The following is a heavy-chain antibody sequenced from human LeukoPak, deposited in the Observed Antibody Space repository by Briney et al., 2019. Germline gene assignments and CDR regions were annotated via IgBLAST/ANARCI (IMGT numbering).Heavy chain of an antibody. Sequence: GGSLRLSCAASGFTFSTYAMSWVRQAPGKGLEWVSDISGSGVNTYYADSVKGRFTISRDNSKNTLYLEMNSLRAEDTAVYYCAKKWGAYFDYRGQGTLVTVSS. V-gene: IGHV3-23*01. J-gene: IGHJ4*02. D-gene: IGHD3-16*01. CDR2: ISGSGVNT. CDR3: AKKWGAYFDY. CDR1: GFTFSTYA.